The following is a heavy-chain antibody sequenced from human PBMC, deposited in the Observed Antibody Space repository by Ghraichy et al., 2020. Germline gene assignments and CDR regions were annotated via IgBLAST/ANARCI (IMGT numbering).Heavy chain of an antibody. J-gene: IGHJ6*02. D-gene: IGHD2-2*01. V-gene: IGHV4-39*01. CDR3: GRHPVSDLVVVETAQPVTNYGVDV. CDR2: IYYSGST. Sequence: SETLSLTCTVSGDSISSSSSYWGWIRQPPGKGLEWIGSIYYSGSTHYNPSLKSRVTISVDTSTNQFSLELSSVTAADTAVYYCGRHPVSDLVVVETAQPVTNYGVDVWGQGTTVTVSS. CDR1: GDSISSSSSY.